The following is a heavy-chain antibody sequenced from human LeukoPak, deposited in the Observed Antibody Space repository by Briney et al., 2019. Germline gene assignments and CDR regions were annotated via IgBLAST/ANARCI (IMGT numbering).Heavy chain of an antibody. J-gene: IGHJ4*02. D-gene: IGHD1-26*01. CDR1: GFTFSSYW. CDR2: IKQDGSEK. CDR3: ARVQWELRGVGSYFDY. V-gene: IGHV3-7*01. Sequence: PGGSLILSCAASGFTFSSYWMTWVRQAPGKGLEWVANIKQDGSEKYYVDSVKGRFTISRDNAKNSLYLQMNSLRAEDTAVYYCARVQWELRGVGSYFDYWGQGTLVTVSS.